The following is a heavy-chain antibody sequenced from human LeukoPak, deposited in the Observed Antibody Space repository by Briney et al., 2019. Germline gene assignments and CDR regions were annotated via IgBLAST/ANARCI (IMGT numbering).Heavy chain of an antibody. CDR2: IWYDGSNK. D-gene: IGHD3-10*01. CDR1: GFTFSSYG. CDR3: AREGYYGSGSPPSLYFDY. V-gene: IGHV3-33*01. J-gene: IGHJ4*02. Sequence: GESLRLSCAASGFTFSSYGMHWVRQAPGKGLEWVAVIWYDGSNKYYADSAKGRFTISRDNSRSTLYLQMNSLRPEDTAIYYCAREGYYGSGSPPSLYFDYWGQGTLVTVSS.